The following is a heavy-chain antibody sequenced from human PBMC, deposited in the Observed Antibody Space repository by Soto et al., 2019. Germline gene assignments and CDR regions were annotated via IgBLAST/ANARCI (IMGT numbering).Heavy chain of an antibody. J-gene: IGHJ6*02. Sequence: GEYLKISCKGSGYNFMTYWIGWVRQMPGKGLEWMGIIYPADSDIRYSPSLEGQVTISVDTSITTAYLQWSSLKASDTAMYFCAIHCSGYKMAYHGFDIWGQGTTVTVSS. CDR3: AIHCSGYKMAYHGFDI. CDR1: GYNFMTYW. V-gene: IGHV5-51*01. D-gene: IGHD5-18*01. CDR2: IYPADSDI.